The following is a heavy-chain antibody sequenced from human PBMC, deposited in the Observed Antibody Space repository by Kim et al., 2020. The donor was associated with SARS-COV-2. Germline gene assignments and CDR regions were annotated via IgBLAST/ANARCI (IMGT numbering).Heavy chain of an antibody. CDR1: GGSFSGYY. CDR2: INHSGST. CDR3: ARGGGTYGSGSYYNRNFDY. D-gene: IGHD3-10*01. Sequence: SETRSLTCAVYGGSFSGYYWSWIRQPPGKGLEWIGEINHSGSTNYNPSLKSRVTISVDTSKNQFSLKLSSVTAADTAVYYCARGGGTYGSGSYYNRNFDYWGQGTLVTVSS. J-gene: IGHJ4*02. V-gene: IGHV4-34*01.